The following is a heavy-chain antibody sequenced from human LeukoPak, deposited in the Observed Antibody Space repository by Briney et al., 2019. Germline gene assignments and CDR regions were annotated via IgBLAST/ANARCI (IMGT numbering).Heavy chain of an antibody. V-gene: IGHV3-74*01. J-gene: IGHJ4*02. CDR2: SNSDGSST. CDR1: GFTFSSYW. D-gene: IGHD4-17*01. CDR3: ARGGDYPFDY. Sequence: PGGSLRLSCAASGFTFSSYWMHWVRQAPGKGLVWGSRSNSDGSSTNYAASVKSRLTISRDNAKNTLYLQMNSLRAEDTAVYYCARGGDYPFDYWGQGTLVTVSS.